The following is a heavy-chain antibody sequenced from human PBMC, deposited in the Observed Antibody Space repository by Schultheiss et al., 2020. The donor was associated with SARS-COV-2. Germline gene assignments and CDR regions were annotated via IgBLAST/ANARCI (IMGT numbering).Heavy chain of an antibody. Sequence: SETLSLTCSVSGGSISTYYWSWIRQSPGKGLEWIGHIYYNGDTRYNPSLTSRVTVSLDTSQNQFSLNLISVSAADTAVYYCAKEGGTIFGVVTPFQYMDVWGKGTTVTVSS. D-gene: IGHD3-3*01. CDR3: AKEGGTIFGVVTPFQYMDV. V-gene: IGHV4-59*01. J-gene: IGHJ6*03. CDR2: IYYNGDT. CDR1: GGSISTYY.